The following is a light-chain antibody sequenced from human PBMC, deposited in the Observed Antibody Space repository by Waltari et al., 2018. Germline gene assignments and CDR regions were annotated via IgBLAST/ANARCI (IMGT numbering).Light chain of an antibody. V-gene: IGKV3-11*01. J-gene: IGKJ1*01. CDR2: DAS. Sequence: IVLTQSPVTLTLSPGERATLSCRASQSVSTSLAWYQARPGQAPRLLIYDASTRATGIPARFSGSGSWTDFTLTISSLEPEDLAVYYCQRRSNSPPWTFGQGTTVEVK. CDR3: QRRSNSPPWT. CDR1: QSVSTS.